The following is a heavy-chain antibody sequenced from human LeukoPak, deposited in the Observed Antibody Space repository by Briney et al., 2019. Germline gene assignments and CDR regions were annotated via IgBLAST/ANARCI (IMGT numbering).Heavy chain of an antibody. J-gene: IGHJ4*02. CDR1: GFTFSSYA. CDR3: AKGLFSSSTYALPDY. D-gene: IGHD2-2*01. V-gene: IGHV3-23*01. CDR2: ISGSDSST. Sequence: PGGSLRLSCAASGFTFSSYAMSWVRQAPGKGLEWVSAISGSDSSTYYADSVKGRFTISRDNSKSTLYLQMNSLRAEDTAVYYCAKGLFSSSTYALPDYWGQGTVITVSS.